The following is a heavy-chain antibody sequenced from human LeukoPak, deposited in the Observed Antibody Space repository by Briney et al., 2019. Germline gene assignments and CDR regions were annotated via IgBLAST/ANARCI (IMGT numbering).Heavy chain of an antibody. CDR2: IGPRGDKT. V-gene: IGHV3-23*01. J-gene: IGHJ4*01. CDR1: GFTFSTYA. Sequence: PGGSLRLSCAASGFTFSTYAMTWVRLAPGKGLEWVSGIGPRGDKTYYADSVKGRFTISRDNSKNTLYLQMNSLRAEDTAIYYCAKEKSGGWPFDYWGHGTLVTASS. CDR3: AKEKSGGWPFDY. D-gene: IGHD2-15*01.